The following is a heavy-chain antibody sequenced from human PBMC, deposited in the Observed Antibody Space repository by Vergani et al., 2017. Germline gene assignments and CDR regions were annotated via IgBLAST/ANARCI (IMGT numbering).Heavy chain of an antibody. D-gene: IGHD3-9*01. CDR2: IYWDDDK. CDR3: AQRIYTYYDIVAIEWFDP. V-gene: IGHV2-5*02. Sequence: QITLKESGPTLVKPTQTLTLTCTFSGFSLSTSGVGVGWIRQPPGKALEWLALIYWDDDKRYSPSLKSRLTITKDTSKNQVVLTMTNMAPVDTATYYCAQRIYTYYDIVAIEWFDPWGQGTLVTVSS. CDR1: GFSLSTSGVG. J-gene: IGHJ5*02.